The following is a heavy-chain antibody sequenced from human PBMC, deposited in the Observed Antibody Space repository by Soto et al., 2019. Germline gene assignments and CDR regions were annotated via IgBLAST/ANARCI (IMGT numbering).Heavy chain of an antibody. D-gene: IGHD7-27*01. V-gene: IGHV3-30-3*01. CDR1: GFSFSISP. Sequence: GGSLRLSCAASGFSFSISPMHWVRQAPGKGPEWVALISYDGTNKFYAHSVKGRFTISRDNSKSTLYLQVDSLRPEDAAVYYCARDPKTSGGQHWAFNYFDSWGQGTLVTVSS. J-gene: IGHJ4*02. CDR3: ARDPKTSGGQHWAFNYFDS. CDR2: ISYDGTNK.